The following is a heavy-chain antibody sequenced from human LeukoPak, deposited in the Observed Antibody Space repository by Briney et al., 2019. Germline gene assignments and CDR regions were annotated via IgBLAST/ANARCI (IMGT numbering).Heavy chain of an antibody. Sequence: GGSLRLSWAASGFTFSDYYMSWICQAPGKGLEWVSYISSSSSYTNYADSVKGRFTISRDNAKNSLYLQMNSLRAEDTAVYYCASGYSGYDLLENDYWGQGTLVTVSS. CDR3: ASGYSGYDLLENDY. V-gene: IGHV3-11*03. J-gene: IGHJ4*02. D-gene: IGHD5-12*01. CDR1: GFTFSDYY. CDR2: ISSSSSYT.